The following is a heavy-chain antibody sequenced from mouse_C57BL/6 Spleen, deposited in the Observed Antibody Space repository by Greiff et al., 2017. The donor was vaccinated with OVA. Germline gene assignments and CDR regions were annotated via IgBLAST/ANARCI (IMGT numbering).Heavy chain of an antibody. D-gene: IGHD1-1*01. J-gene: IGHJ1*03. CDR2: INPGSGGT. CDR1: GYAFTNYL. Sequence: VKLMESGAELVRPGTSVKVSCKASGYAFTNYLIEWVKQRPGQGLEWIGVINPGSGGTNYNEKFKGKATLTADKSSSTAYMQLSSLTSEDSAVYFCARDYGSHWYFDVWGTGTTVTVSS. V-gene: IGHV1-54*01. CDR3: ARDYGSHWYFDV.